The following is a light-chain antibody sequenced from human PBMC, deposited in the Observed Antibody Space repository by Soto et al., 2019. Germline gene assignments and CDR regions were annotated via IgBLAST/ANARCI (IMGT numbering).Light chain of an antibody. CDR2: DAY. J-gene: IGKJ5*01. Sequence: EVVLTQSPVTLSLSPGERATLSCRASQSFRGLLAWYQQKPGQVPRLLIYDAYNRATGIPPRFSGSGSGTDFTLTISSLEPEDSAVYYCQKRHMWPITXGQGTRLEIK. V-gene: IGKV3-11*01. CDR1: QSFRGL. CDR3: QKRHMWPIT.